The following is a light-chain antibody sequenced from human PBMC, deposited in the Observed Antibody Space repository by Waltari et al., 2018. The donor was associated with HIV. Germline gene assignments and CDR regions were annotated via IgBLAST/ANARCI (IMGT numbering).Light chain of an antibody. CDR2: EVT. V-gene: IGLV2-14*03. CDR3: STHTTTDTLI. Sequence: QSALTQPASVSGSPGQSVTISCTATTSDFGRSNSVPWYQQHPGNHPKVIIYEVTSRPSGVPHRFSGSKSGNTASLTISGLQAEDEAIYYCSTHTTTDTLIFGGGTKLTVL. J-gene: IGLJ2*01. CDR1: TSDFGRSNS.